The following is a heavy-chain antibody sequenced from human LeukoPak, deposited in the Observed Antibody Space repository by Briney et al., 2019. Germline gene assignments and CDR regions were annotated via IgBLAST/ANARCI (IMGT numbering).Heavy chain of an antibody. CDR1: GFTFSSYW. J-gene: IGHJ4*02. Sequence: AGGSLRLSCAASGFTFSSYWMSWVRQAQGKGLEWVANIKQDGSAKYYVDSVKGRFTISRDNAKNSLYLQMNSLRAEDTAVYYCARGSRGSLMGPDDWGQGTLVTVSS. CDR3: ARGSRGSLMGPDD. D-gene: IGHD2-8*01. CDR2: IKQDGSAK. V-gene: IGHV3-7*01.